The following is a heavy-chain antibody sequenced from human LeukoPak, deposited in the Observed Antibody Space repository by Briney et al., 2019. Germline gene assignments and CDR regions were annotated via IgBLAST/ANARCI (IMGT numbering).Heavy chain of an antibody. V-gene: IGHV1-46*01. CDR3: ARGGRSIFGIVLNKYFDY. CDR1: GYTFTSYY. Sequence: ASVKVSCKASGYTFTSYYMHWVRQAPGQGLEWMGIINPSGGSTSYAQKFQGRVTMTRDTSTSTVYMELSSLRSEDTAVYYCARGGRSIFGIVLNKYFDYWGQGTLVTVSS. D-gene: IGHD3-3*01. CDR2: INPSGGST. J-gene: IGHJ4*02.